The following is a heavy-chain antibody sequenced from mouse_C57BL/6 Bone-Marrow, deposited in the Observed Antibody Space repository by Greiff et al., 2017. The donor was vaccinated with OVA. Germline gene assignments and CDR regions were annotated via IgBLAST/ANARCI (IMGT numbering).Heavy chain of an antibody. CDR2: IYPGNGDT. CDR3: ARLYYGSSDYYAMDY. D-gene: IGHD1-1*01. CDR1: GYTFTSYN. J-gene: IGHJ4*01. Sequence: LQESGAELVRPGASVKMSCTASGYTFTSYNMNWVKQTPRQGLAWIGAIYPGNGDTSSNQQFKGKATLTVDKSSSTAYMQLSSLTSEDSAVYICARLYYGSSDYYAMDYWGQGTSVTVSS. V-gene: IGHV1-12*01.